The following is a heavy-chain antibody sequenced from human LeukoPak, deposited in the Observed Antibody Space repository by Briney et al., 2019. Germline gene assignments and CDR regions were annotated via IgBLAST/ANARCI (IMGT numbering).Heavy chain of an antibody. CDR1: GGTFSSYA. D-gene: IGHD1-7*01. V-gene: IGHV1-69*13. Sequence: GASVKVSCKASGGTFSSYAISWVRQAPGHGLEWMGGIIPIFGTADYAQKFQGRVTITADESTSTAYMELSSLRSEDTAVYYCARVDNWNYGGYYGMDVWGQGTTVTVSS. CDR2: IIPIFGTA. J-gene: IGHJ6*02. CDR3: ARVDNWNYGGYYGMDV.